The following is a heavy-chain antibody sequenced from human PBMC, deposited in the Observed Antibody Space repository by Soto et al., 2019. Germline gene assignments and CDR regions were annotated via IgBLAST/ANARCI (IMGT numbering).Heavy chain of an antibody. CDR3: ARDGPARGYVGWDNYYNGTDV. CDR1: GYTFTGYY. Sequence: ASVKVSCKASGYTFTGYYMHWVRQAPGQGLEWMGWINPNSGGTNYAQKFQGRVTMTWDTSISTAYMEVRRLRSDDTAVYYCARDGPARGYVGWDNYYNGTDVWGQATKVTVPS. CDR2: INPNSGGT. V-gene: IGHV1-2*02. D-gene: IGHD5-12*01. J-gene: IGHJ6*02.